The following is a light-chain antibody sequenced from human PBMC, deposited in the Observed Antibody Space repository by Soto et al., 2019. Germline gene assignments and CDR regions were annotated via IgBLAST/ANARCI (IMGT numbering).Light chain of an antibody. CDR2: TDN. J-gene: IGLJ1*01. CDR3: GAWDESLNGYV. V-gene: IGLV1-44*01. Sequence: QSVLTHPPSASGTPGQRVTLSCSEGSSNIGINTVNCYQQLPGTAPKVLIYTDNQRPSGVPDRFSVSKSCTSASLAINGLQSGDEADYYCGAWDESLNGYVFGTGTKVTVL. CDR1: SSNIGINT.